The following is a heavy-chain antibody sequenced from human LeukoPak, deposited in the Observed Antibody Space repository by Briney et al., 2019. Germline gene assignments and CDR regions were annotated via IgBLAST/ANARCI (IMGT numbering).Heavy chain of an antibody. CDR1: GFTFSSYW. V-gene: IGHV3-74*01. D-gene: IGHD3-10*01. CDR3: TRDRVIMVRGAESLFGY. J-gene: IGHJ4*02. Sequence: GRSLRLSCTTSGFTFSSYWMHWVRQASGKGLVWVSRINTDGSSTSYADSVKGRFTISRDNAENTLYLQMNSLRAEDTAVYYCTRDRVIMVRGAESLFGYWGQGTLVTVSS. CDR2: INTDGSST.